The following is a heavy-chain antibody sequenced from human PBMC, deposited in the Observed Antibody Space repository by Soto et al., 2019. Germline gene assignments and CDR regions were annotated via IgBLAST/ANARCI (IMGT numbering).Heavy chain of an antibody. CDR2: INHSGST. Sequence: PSETLSLTCAVYGGSFSGYYWSWIRQPPGKGLEWIGEINHSGSTNYNPSLKSRVTISVDTSKNQFSLKLSSVTAADTAVYYCARSKPVLLWFGESPYFDDWGQGTLVTVSS. CDR3: ARSKPVLLWFGESPYFDD. D-gene: IGHD3-10*01. CDR1: GGSFSGYY. J-gene: IGHJ4*02. V-gene: IGHV4-34*01.